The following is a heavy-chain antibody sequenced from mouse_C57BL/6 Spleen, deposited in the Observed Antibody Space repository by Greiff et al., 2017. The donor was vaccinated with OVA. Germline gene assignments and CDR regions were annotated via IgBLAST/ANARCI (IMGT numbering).Heavy chain of an antibody. CDR3: ARLTGY. Sequence: QVQLQQPGAELVKPGASVQLSCKASGYTFTSYWMHWVKQRPGQGLEWIGMIHPNSGSTNYNEKFKSKGTQTVDQSSSTAYMQLSSLTSEDSAVYYCARLTGYWGQGTTLTVSS. V-gene: IGHV1-64*01. CDR1: GYTFTSYW. J-gene: IGHJ2*01. CDR2: IHPNSGST.